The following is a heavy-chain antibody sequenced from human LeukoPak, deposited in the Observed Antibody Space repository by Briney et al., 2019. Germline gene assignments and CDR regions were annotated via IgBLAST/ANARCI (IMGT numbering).Heavy chain of an antibody. J-gene: IGHJ4*02. V-gene: IGHV3-66*01. CDR3: ARDGELLYTEPHSYFDY. D-gene: IGHD3-10*01. CDR1: GFTVSNNY. Sequence: GGSLRLSCAASGFTVSNNYMTWVRQAPGKGLEWVSLIYSGGSTYYADSVKGRFTISRDNSKNTLYLQMNSLRAEDTAVYYCARDGELLYTEPHSYFDYWGQGTLVTVSS. CDR2: IYSGGST.